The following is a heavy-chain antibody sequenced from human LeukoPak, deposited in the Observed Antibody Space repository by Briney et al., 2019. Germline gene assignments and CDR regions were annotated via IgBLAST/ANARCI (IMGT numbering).Heavy chain of an antibody. D-gene: IGHD3-3*01. Sequence: SETLSLTCTVSGGSISSYYWSWIRQPPGKGLEWIGYIYYSGSTNYNPSLKSRVTISVDTSKNQFSLNLNSVTAADTAVYYCARDGLTIFGVVIRGAFDIWGQGTMVTVSS. CDR3: ARDGLTIFGVVIRGAFDI. CDR2: IYYSGST. CDR1: GGSISSYY. J-gene: IGHJ3*02. V-gene: IGHV4-4*08.